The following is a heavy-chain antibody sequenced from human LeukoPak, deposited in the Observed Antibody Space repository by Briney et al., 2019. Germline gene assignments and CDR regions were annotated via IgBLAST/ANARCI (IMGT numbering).Heavy chain of an antibody. CDR3: ARDGKYCSGGSCYHGSYYYMDV. D-gene: IGHD2-15*01. J-gene: IGHJ6*03. V-gene: IGHV3-66*01. CDR1: GFTVTSNY. Sequence: PGGSLRLSCAASGFTVTSNYMSWVRQAPGKGLEWVSVIYSGSSTYYADSVKGRFTISRDNPKNTLYLQMNSLRAEDTAVYYCARDGKYCSGGSCYHGSYYYMDVWGKGTTVTVSS. CDR2: IYSGSST.